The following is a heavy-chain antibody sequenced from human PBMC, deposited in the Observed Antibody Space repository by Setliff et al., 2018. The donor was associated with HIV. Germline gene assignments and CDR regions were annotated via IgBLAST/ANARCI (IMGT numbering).Heavy chain of an antibody. J-gene: IGHJ4*02. V-gene: IGHV1-46*03. D-gene: IGHD5-12*01. CDR2: IDPRGGST. CDR1: GYSFINYS. CDR3: AREATMTYRNFDY. Sequence: ASVMVSCKASGYSFINYSIHWVRQAPGQGLEWMGVIDPRGGSTHYSQKLQSRVTMTRDTSTSTVYMELRSLRSEDTAIYYCAREATMTYRNFDYWGQGTLVTVSS.